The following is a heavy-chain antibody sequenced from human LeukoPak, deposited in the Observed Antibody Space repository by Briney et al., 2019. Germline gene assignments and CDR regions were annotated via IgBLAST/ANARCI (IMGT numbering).Heavy chain of an antibody. CDR2: IYHSGGT. CDR1: GGSIAGSGWH. CDR3: ARGPIGGVVLETTLGYFDP. V-gene: IGHV4-30-2*01. D-gene: IGHD6-25*01. Sequence: SQTLSLTCTVSGGSIAGSGWHWSWLRRPPGKGLEWIAYIYHSGGTYSSPPLRNRVTISVDRYKNQFFLNLRSATDADTAMYYCARGPIGGVVLETTLGYFDPWGQGTLVTVSS. J-gene: IGHJ5*02.